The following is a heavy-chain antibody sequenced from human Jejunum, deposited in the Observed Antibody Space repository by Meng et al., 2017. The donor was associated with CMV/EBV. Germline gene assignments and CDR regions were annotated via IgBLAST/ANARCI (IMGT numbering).Heavy chain of an antibody. J-gene: IGHJ5*02. CDR2: INPNSGAT. CDR3: ARDLLGSLNWFDP. V-gene: IGHV1-2*06. Sequence: QVQLVQSGAEVKKPGASVKVSCKASGFTFRNYALHWVRQAPGQGLEWMGRINPNSGATGYAQRFQGRVTMTRDTSISTVYMELTSLRSDDTAMYYCARDLLGSLNWFDPWGQGALVTVSS. CDR1: GFTFRNYA. D-gene: IGHD2-15*01.